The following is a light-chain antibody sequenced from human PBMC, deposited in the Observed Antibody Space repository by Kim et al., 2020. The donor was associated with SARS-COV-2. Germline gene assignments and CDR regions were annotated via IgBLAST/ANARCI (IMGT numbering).Light chain of an antibody. CDR2: AAS. CDR3: QQLNSYPRALT. Sequence: IQLTQSPSSLSASVGDRVTITCRASQGISSYLAWYQQKPGKAPKLLIYAASTLQSGVPSRFSGSGSGTDFTLTISSLQPEDFATYYCQQLNSYPRALTFGGGTKLEI. V-gene: IGKV1-9*01. CDR1: QGISSY. J-gene: IGKJ4*01.